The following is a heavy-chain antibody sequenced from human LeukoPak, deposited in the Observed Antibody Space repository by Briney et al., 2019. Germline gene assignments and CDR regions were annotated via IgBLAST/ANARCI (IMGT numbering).Heavy chain of an antibody. V-gene: IGHV4-38-2*02. CDR2: IYHSGST. D-gene: IGHD6-13*01. CDR3: ARIAAAGMNYYYYYYYMDV. Sequence: SETLSLTCTVSGYSISSGYYWGWIRQPPGKGLEWIGSIYHSGSTYYNPSLKSRVTISVDTSKNQFSLRLSSVTAADTAVYYCARIAAAGMNYYYYYYYMDVWGKGTTVTISS. J-gene: IGHJ6*03. CDR1: GYSISSGYY.